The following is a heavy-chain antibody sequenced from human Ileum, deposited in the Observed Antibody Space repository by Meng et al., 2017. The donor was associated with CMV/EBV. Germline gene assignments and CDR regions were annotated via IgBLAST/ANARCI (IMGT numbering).Heavy chain of an antibody. J-gene: IGHJ4*02. Sequence: ELGRRRGYRSESLSTPVACSTAPPSPFHWNWCRQPACKGLGWFGRIYTGGPPDSHPPLKNLVTMSVDMSQNQFFLTLSSVTAADTAVYYCARGQTVRGFEYWGLGILVTVSS. D-gene: IGHD3-10*01. CDR2: IYTGGPP. CDR3: ARGQTVRGFEY. CDR1: TAPPSPFH. V-gene: IGHV4-4*07.